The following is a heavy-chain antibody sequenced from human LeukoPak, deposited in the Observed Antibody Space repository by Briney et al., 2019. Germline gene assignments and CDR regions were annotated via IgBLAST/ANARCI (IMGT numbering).Heavy chain of an antibody. D-gene: IGHD3-10*01. CDR2: INHSGST. V-gene: IGHV4-34*01. CDR3: ARKTNYYGSGSYSPAFDY. Sequence: SETLSLTCTVSGGSISSYYWSWIRQPPGKGLEWIGEINHSGSTNYNPSLKSRVTISVDTSKNQFSLKLSSVTAADTAVYYCARKTNYYGSGSYSPAFDYWGQGTLVTVSS. J-gene: IGHJ4*02. CDR1: GGSISSYY.